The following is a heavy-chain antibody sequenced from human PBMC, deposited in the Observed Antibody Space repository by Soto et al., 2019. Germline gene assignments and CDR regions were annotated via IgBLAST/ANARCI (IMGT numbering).Heavy chain of an antibody. CDR3: AREMGGGYNGNFDY. Sequence: PGGSLRLSCAASGFTFSSYAISWVRQAPGKGLEWVSAISGSGGSTYYADSVKGRFTISRDNSKNTLYLQMNSLRAEDTAVYYCAREMGGGYNGNFDYWGQGTLVTVSS. D-gene: IGHD5-12*01. V-gene: IGHV3-23*01. CDR1: GFTFSSYA. J-gene: IGHJ4*02. CDR2: ISGSGGST.